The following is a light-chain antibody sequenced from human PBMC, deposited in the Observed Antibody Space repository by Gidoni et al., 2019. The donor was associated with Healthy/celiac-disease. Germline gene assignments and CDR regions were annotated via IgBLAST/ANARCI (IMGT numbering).Light chain of an antibody. CDR3: QAWDSSTHVV. J-gene: IGLJ2*01. V-gene: IGLV3-1*01. CDR2: QDS. CDR1: KLGDKY. Sequence: SSELTQPPSVSVSPGQTASLTCSGDKLGDKYACWYQQKPGQSPVLVIYQDSKRPSGIPERFSGYNAGNTATLTISGTKARDEADYYCQAWDSSTHVVFGGGTKLTVL.